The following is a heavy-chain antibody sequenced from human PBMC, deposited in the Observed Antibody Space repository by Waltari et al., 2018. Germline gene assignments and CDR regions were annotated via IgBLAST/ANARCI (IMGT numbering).Heavy chain of an antibody. D-gene: IGHD4-4*01. CDR2: IWYDGSNK. V-gene: IGHV3-33*01. Sequence: QVQLVESGGGVVQPGRSLRLSCAASGFTFSSYGMHWVRQAPGKGLGWVAVIWYDGSNKYYADSVKGRFTISRNNSKNTLYLQMNSLRAEDTAVYYCARDKSNYKSGYFDYWGQGTLVTVSS. J-gene: IGHJ4*02. CDR3: ARDKSNYKSGYFDY. CDR1: GFTFSSYG.